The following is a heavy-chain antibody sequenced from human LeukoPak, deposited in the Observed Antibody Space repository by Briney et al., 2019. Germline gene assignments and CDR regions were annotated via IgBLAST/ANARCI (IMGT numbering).Heavy chain of an antibody. D-gene: IGHD1-1*01. Sequence: QPGGSLRLSCAASGLTFSHYWMRWVRQAPGKGLECVANINQDGSYTYYVDSVKGRFTMSRDNAKNSLYLQMNSLRVEGTAVYYCVGTDSWGQGTLVTVSS. CDR1: GLTFSHYW. V-gene: IGHV3-7*01. J-gene: IGHJ4*02. CDR2: INQDGSYT. CDR3: VGTDS.